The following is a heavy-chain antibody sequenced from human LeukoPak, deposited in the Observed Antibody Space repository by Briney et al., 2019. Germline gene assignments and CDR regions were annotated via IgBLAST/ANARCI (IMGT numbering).Heavy chain of an antibody. V-gene: IGHV5-51*01. J-gene: IGHJ4*02. CDR2: IYPDDSDT. CDR1: GYSFTNYL. D-gene: IGHD2-8*01. CDR3: ATSYCTPSNCSGFDS. Sequence: GEPLKISCKGSGYSFTNYLIGWVRQMPGKGLEYMGIIYPDDSDTRYSPSFQGQVAISADKSINTAYLQWSSLKASDTAMYYCATSYCTPSNCSGFDSWGQGTPVTVSS.